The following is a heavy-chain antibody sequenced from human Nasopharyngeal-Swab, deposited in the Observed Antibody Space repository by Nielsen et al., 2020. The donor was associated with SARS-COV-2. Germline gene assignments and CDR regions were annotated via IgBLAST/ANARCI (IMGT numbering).Heavy chain of an antibody. D-gene: IGHD4-17*01. J-gene: IGHJ4*02. V-gene: IGHV3-15*01. CDR2: IKSKTDGGTT. CDR3: TTDYYSGDSTVFDY. Sequence: GGSLRLSCAASGFTLSNAWMSWVRQAPGKGLEWVGRIKSKTDGGTTDYAAPVKGRFTISRDDSKNTLYLQMNSLKTEDTAVYYCTTDYYSGDSTVFDYWGQGTLVNRLL. CDR1: GFTLSNAW.